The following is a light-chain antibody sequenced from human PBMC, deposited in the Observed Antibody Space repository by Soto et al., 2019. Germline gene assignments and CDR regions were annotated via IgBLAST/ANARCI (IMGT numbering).Light chain of an antibody. CDR3: QQYGRSPWT. V-gene: IGKV3-20*01. CDR1: QSVTSSY. CDR2: GAS. J-gene: IGKJ1*01. Sequence: EIVLTQSPGTLSLSPGERATLSCRASQSVTSSYLAWYQQKPGQAPRLLIYGASSRATGIPDRFSGSGSGTDFTLAIGRLEPEDFAVYYCQQYGRSPWTFGQGTKVEMK.